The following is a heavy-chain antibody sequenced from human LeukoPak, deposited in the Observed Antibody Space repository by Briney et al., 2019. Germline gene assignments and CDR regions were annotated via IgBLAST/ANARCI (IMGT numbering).Heavy chain of an antibody. CDR2: TYYRSKWYN. CDR1: GDSVSSNSAA. V-gene: IGHV6-1*01. Sequence: SQTLSLTCAISGDSVSSNSAAWNWIRQSPSRGLEWLGRTYYRSKWYNDYAVSVKSRITINPDTSKNPFSLQLNSVTPEDTAVYYWARESRWSGWETYNWFDPWGQGTLVTVSP. D-gene: IGHD6-19*01. CDR3: ARESRWSGWETYNWFDP. J-gene: IGHJ5*02.